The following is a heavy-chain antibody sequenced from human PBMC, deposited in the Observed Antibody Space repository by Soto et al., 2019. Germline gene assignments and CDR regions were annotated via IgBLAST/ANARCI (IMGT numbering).Heavy chain of an antibody. V-gene: IGHV1-3*01. J-gene: IGHJ4*02. D-gene: IGHD1-26*01. CDR2: IKAGNGDT. Sequence: ASVKVSCKASGYTFSSNVIHWVRQAPGQGLEWMGWIKAGNGDTKYSQNFQGRVTITRDTSATTAYMEMSSLTSEDTAVYYCARGGYSGSYYFDYWGQGTLVTVSS. CDR1: GYTFSSNV. CDR3: ARGGYSGSYYFDY.